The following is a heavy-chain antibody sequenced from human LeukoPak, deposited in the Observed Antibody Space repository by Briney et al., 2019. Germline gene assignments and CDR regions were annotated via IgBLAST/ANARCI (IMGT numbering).Heavy chain of an antibody. CDR3: ARGYCSGGTCYRTFFDY. D-gene: IGHD2-15*01. CDR1: GXSISSYY. Sequence: PSETLSLTCTVSGXSISSYYGSWIRQPPGKGLEWIGYIYYSGSTNYNSSLKSRVTMSVDTSKNQFSLKLSSATAADTAVYYCARGYCSGGTCYRTFFDYWGQGTLVTVSS. CDR2: IYYSGST. V-gene: IGHV4-59*01. J-gene: IGHJ4*02.